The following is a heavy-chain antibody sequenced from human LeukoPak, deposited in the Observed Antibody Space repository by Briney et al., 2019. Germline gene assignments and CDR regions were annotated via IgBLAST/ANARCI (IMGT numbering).Heavy chain of an antibody. Sequence: SETLSLTCTVSGGSISGHYWSWIRQPPGKGLEWIGYIYYSGGTKYNPSLKSRVTISVDTSKNQFSLKLSSVTAADTAVYYCAREGSGWFGVRFDNWGQGTLVTVPS. V-gene: IGHV4-59*11. CDR1: GGSISGHY. CDR3: AREGSGWFGVRFDN. J-gene: IGHJ4*02. CDR2: IYYSGGT. D-gene: IGHD6-19*01.